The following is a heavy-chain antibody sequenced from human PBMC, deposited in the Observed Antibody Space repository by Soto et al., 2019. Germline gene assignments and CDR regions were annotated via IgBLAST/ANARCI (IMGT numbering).Heavy chain of an antibody. J-gene: IGHJ4*02. CDR1: GNTFASHG. CDR3: ARVDPRGVAVVRDY. CDR2: ISGFNGQT. Sequence: QVQLVQSGPEVKKPGASVKVSCKASGNTFASHGFSWVRQAPGQGLEWMGWISGFNGQTNYALKFQGRVTLNTDTSTRTAYMELRSLRSDDTAVYFCARVDPRGVAVVRDYWGQGTLVTVSS. D-gene: IGHD3-10*01. V-gene: IGHV1-18*01.